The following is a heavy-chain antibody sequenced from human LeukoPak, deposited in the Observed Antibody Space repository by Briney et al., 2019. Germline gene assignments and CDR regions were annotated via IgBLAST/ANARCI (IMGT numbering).Heavy chain of an antibody. CDR2: ISGSGGST. J-gene: IGHJ4*02. CDR3: AKFGRLVNPGY. CDR1: GYPLSITA. Sequence: GGSLRLSCGAHGYPLSITARAGGPRSPGKGLGWVSAISGSGGSTYYADSVKGGFTISRDNSKNTLYLQMNSLRAEDTAVYYCAKFGRLVNPGYWGQGTLVTVSS. D-gene: IGHD3-9*01. V-gene: IGHV3-23*01.